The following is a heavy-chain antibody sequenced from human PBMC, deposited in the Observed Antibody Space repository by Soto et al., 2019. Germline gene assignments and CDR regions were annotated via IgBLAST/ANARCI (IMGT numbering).Heavy chain of an antibody. CDR1: GFSLSNARMG. Sequence: VSGPTLVNPTETLTLTCSVSGFSLSNARMGVSWIRQPPGKALEWLAHIFSNDEKSYSTSLKSRLTISKDTSKSQVVLTMTNMDPVDTATYYCARMMYDSGYYVWFDPWGQGTLVTVSS. J-gene: IGHJ5*02. CDR3: ARMMYDSGYYVWFDP. CDR2: IFSNDEK. D-gene: IGHD3-22*01. V-gene: IGHV2-26*01.